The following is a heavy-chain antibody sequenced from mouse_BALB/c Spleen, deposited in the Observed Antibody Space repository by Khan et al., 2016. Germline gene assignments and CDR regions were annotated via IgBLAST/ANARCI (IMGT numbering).Heavy chain of an antibody. CDR3: ARWEDGNYLDY. CDR2: INTHSGVP. Sequence: QIQLVQSGPELKKPGETVRISCKASGYTFTTAGMQWVQKMPGKGLKWIGWINTHSGVPNYAEDFKGRFAFSLETSASTAYLQISNLKNEDTATYFCARWEDGNYLDYWGQGTTLTVSS. CDR1: GYTFTTAG. D-gene: IGHD2-1*01. J-gene: IGHJ2*01. V-gene: IGHV9-4*02.